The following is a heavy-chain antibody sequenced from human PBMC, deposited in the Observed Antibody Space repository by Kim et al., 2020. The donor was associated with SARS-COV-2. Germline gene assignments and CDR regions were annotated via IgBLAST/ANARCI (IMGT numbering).Heavy chain of an antibody. J-gene: IGHJ6*02. V-gene: IGHV4-59*01. CDR2: IYYSGST. CDR1: GGSISSYY. D-gene: IGHD7-27*01. CDR3: ARDGPGLGKYYYGMDV. Sequence: SETLSLTCTVSGGSISSYYWSWIRQPPGKGLEWIGYIYYSGSTNYNPSLKSRVTISVDTSKNQFSLKLSSVTAADTAVYYCARDGPGLGKYYYGMDVWGQGTTVTVSS.